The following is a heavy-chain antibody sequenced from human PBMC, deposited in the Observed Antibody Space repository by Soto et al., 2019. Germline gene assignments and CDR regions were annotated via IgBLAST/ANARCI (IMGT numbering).Heavy chain of an antibody. D-gene: IGHD6-19*01. V-gene: IGHV6-1*01. CDR3: ARGVAGSGFDL. J-gene: IGHJ4*02. Sequence: SQTLSLTCAISGDSVSSNTAAWNWIRSSPSRGLEWLGRTYYRSNWRHDYAVSVKSRITVNPDTSKNHFSLQLNSVTPDDTAVYYCARGVAGSGFDLWRQETLVTVSS. CDR1: GDSVSSNTAA. CDR2: TYYRSNWRH.